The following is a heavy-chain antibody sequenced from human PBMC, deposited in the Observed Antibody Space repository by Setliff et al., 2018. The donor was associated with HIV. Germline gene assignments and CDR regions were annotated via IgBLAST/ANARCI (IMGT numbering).Heavy chain of an antibody. CDR1: GDSLSSSY. CDR2: INSRGTT. J-gene: IGHJ4*02. CDR3: ARDRVEYDNSGYYNDYFDS. V-gene: IGHV4-59*01. D-gene: IGHD3-22*01. Sequence: SETLSLTCTVSGDSLSSSYWSWIRQTPGKGLEWIGYINSRGTTKYNPSLKSRVNISIDTSKNQFSLKLSSVTAADTAVYYCARDRVEYDNSGYYNDYFDSWGQGTLVTVSS.